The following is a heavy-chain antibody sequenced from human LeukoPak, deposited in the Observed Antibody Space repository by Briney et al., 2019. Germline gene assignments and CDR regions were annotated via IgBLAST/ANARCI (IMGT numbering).Heavy chain of an antibody. Sequence: PGGSLRLSCAASGFSFSTYAMSWVRQAPGKGLEWVSAISGSGNNNDNTYYVDSVKGQFTISRDNSKNALYLQMNSLRAEDTAVYYCAKGIAAAGKDWGQGTLVTVSS. D-gene: IGHD6-13*01. CDR2: ISGSGNNNDNT. J-gene: IGHJ4*02. CDR3: AKGIAAAGKD. CDR1: GFSFSTYA. V-gene: IGHV3-23*01.